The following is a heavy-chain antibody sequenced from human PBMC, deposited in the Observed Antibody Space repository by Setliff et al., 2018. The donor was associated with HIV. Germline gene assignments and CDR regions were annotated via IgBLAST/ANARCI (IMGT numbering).Heavy chain of an antibody. J-gene: IGHJ6*04. Sequence: SETLSLTCAVYGGSFSGYYWTWIRQPPGKGLEWIGEINHTGSTNYNPFLKSRFTISVDTSKNQFSLRLSSVTAADSAVYYCARLGEHDTGDLDVWGKGTTVTVSS. V-gene: IGHV4-34*01. CDR3: ARLGEHDTGDLDV. CDR1: GGSFSGYY. D-gene: IGHD1-1*01. CDR2: INHTGST.